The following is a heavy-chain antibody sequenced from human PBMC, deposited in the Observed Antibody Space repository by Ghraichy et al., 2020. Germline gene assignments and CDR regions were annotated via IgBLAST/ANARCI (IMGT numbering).Heavy chain of an antibody. Sequence: SETLSLTCTVSGGSISSYYWSWIRQPAGKGLEWIGRIYTSGSTNYNPSLKSRVTMSVDTSKNQFSLKLSSVTAADTAVYYCARAKSIAHRFHEYYFDYWGQGTLVTVSS. CDR3: ARAKSIAHRFHEYYFDY. D-gene: IGHD6-6*01. V-gene: IGHV4-4*07. CDR2: IYTSGST. J-gene: IGHJ4*02. CDR1: GGSISSYY.